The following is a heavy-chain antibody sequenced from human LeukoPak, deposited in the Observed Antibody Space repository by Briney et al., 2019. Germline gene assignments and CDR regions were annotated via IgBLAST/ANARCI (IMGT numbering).Heavy chain of an antibody. CDR2: INPNSGGT. D-gene: IGHD6-6*01. J-gene: IGHJ4*02. Sequence: ASVKVSCKASGYTFTGYYMHWVRQAPGQGLEWMGWINPNSGGTNYAQKFQGRVTMTRDTSISTAYMELSRLGSDDTAVYYCAKPGSSRGIAGRRPTKYYFDYWGQGTLVTVSS. CDR1: GYTFTGYY. CDR3: AKPGSSRGIAGRRPTKYYFDY. V-gene: IGHV1-2*02.